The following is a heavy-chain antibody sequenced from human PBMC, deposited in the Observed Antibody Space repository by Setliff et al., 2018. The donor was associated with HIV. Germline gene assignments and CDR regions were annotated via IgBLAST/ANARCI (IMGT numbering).Heavy chain of an antibody. CDR2: ISPKSDGT. Sequence: ASVKVSCKASGYSFTDYYIHWVRQAPGQGLEWMGWISPKSDGTNYAQKFQGWITMTRDTSISTAYMELSRLRSDDTAVYYCARGMDYYDTSGYYQYYFDYWGQGTLVTAPQ. V-gene: IGHV1-2*04. D-gene: IGHD3-22*01. CDR1: GYSFTDYY. J-gene: IGHJ4*02. CDR3: ARGMDYYDTSGYYQYYFDY.